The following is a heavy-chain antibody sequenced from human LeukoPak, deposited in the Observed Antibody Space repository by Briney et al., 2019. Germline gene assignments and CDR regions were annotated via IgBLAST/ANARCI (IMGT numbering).Heavy chain of an antibody. CDR3: ARVVPAAIPDYYYYMDV. Sequence: GGSLRLSCAASGGTVNSNYMSWVRQAPGKGLEWVSSISSSSSYIYYADSVKGRFTISRDNAKNSLYLQMNSLRAEDTAVYYCARVVPAAIPDYYYYMDVWGKGTTVTVSS. CDR1: GGTVNSNY. V-gene: IGHV3-21*01. CDR2: ISSSSSYI. D-gene: IGHD2-2*02. J-gene: IGHJ6*03.